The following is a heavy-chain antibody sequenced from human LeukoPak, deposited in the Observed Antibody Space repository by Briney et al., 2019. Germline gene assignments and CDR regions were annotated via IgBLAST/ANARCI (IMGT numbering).Heavy chain of an antibody. J-gene: IGHJ6*02. V-gene: IGHV4-39*01. D-gene: IGHD3-3*01. CDR3: ARGVRYDFWSGYYGYGMDV. Sequence: SETLSLTCTVSGGSISSSSYYWGWIRQPPGKGLEWIGSIYYSGSTYYNPSLKSRVTISVDTSKNQFSLKLSSVTAADTAVYYCARGVRYDFWSGYYGYGMDVWGQGTTVTVSS. CDR2: IYYSGST. CDR1: GGSISSSSYY.